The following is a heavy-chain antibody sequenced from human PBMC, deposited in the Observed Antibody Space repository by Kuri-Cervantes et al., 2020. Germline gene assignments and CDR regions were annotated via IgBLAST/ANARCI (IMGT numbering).Heavy chain of an antibody. CDR1: GFTFSSYS. V-gene: IGHV3-21*01. Sequence: GESLKISCAASGFTFSSYSMNWVRQAPGKGLEWVSSISSSSSYIYYADSVKGRFTISRDNAKNSLYLQMNSLRVEDTAVYYCVRGPRLAVDIIDYWGQGALVTVSS. CDR3: VRGPRLAVDIIDY. D-gene: IGHD6-19*01. CDR2: ISSSSSYI. J-gene: IGHJ4*02.